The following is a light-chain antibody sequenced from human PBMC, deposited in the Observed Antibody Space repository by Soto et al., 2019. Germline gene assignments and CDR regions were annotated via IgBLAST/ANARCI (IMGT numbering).Light chain of an antibody. Sequence: EIVLTQSPGTLSLSPGERATLSCRASQSFNSIYLAWYQQKPGQAPRLLIYGASSRATGIPDRFSGSGSGTDFTLTISRLEPDDFAVYYCQQYGSSCTFGQGTKVDIK. CDR2: GAS. J-gene: IGKJ1*01. CDR3: QQYGSSCT. V-gene: IGKV3-20*01. CDR1: QSFNSIY.